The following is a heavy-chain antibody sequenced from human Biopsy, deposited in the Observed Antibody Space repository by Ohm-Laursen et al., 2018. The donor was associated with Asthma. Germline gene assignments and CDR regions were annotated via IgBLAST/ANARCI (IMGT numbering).Heavy chain of an antibody. V-gene: IGHV4-31*03. J-gene: IGHJ4*02. Sequence: TLSLTCTVSGDSITSGGCCWNWIRQHPGKGLEWIGYIHHSGTSYFNPSLKSRVSFSRDTSKNQFSLRQSSVTAADTAMYYCARIPRRSGSYFVDYWGQGTLVTVSP. CDR2: IHHSGTS. CDR3: ARIPRRSGSYFVDY. D-gene: IGHD3-22*01. CDR1: GDSITSGGCC.